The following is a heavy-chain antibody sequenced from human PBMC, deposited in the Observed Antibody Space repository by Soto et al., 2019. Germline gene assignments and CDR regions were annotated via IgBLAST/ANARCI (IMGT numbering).Heavy chain of an antibody. J-gene: IGHJ4*02. CDR3: AKGGGSARDFDY. CDR1: GFTFGNYC. D-gene: IGHD1-26*01. Sequence: QVQLVDSGGDVVQPGGSLRLSCTGSGFTFGNYCMHWVRQAPGKGLEWVASTSYDGNNKYYADSLKGRFTISRDNSKKMVYLQMTSLGPEDTAVYYCAKGGGSARDFDYWGQGALVTVSS. V-gene: IGHV3-30*18. CDR2: TSYDGNNK.